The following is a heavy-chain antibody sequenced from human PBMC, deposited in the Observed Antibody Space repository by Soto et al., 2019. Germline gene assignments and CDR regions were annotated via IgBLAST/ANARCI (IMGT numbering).Heavy chain of an antibody. CDR2: LNGDGTTT. Sequence: EVQLVESGGGLVQPGGSLRLSCAASGFTFNSYWMHWVRQAPGKGLVWVSRLNGDGTTTNYADSVKGRFAIYRDNAKNTLYLQMNSLREDDTAVYFCARGIPGHCAVDVWGQGTRVTVSS. CDR1: GFTFNSYW. V-gene: IGHV3-74*01. J-gene: IGHJ6*02. D-gene: IGHD5-18*01. CDR3: ARGIPGHCAVDV.